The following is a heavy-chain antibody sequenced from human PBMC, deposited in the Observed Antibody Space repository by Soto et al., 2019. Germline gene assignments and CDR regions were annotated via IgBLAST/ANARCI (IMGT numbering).Heavy chain of an antibody. CDR1: GGSISSSNW. Sequence: QVQLQESDPGLVKPSGTLSLTCAVSGGSISSSNWWSWVRQPPGKGLEWIGEIYHSGSTNYNPSLKGRVTISVDKSKNQFSLKLSSVTAADTAVYYCAREPIVGAIRQDAFDIWGQGTMVTVSS. V-gene: IGHV4-4*02. J-gene: IGHJ3*02. D-gene: IGHD1-26*01. CDR3: AREPIVGAIRQDAFDI. CDR2: IYHSGST.